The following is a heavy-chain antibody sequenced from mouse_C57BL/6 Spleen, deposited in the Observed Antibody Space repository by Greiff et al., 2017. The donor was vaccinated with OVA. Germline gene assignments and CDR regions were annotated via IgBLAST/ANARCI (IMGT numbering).Heavy chain of an antibody. Sequence: VQLQESGPELVKPGASVKLSCKASGYTFTSYDINWVQQRPGQGLEWIGWIYPRDGSTKYDEKFKGKATLTVDTYSSTAYMELHSQTSEDSAVYFCARGGVITTAYYYSMDYWGQGTSVTVSS. V-gene: IGHV1-85*01. J-gene: IGHJ4*01. CDR3: ARGGVITTAYYYSMDY. D-gene: IGHD2-4*01. CDR2: IYPRDGST. CDR1: GYTFTSYD.